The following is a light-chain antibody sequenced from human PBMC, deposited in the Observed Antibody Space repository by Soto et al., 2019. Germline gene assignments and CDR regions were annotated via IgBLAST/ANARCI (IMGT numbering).Light chain of an antibody. J-gene: IGKJ3*01. V-gene: IGKV1-33*01. CDR2: DAS. Sequence: DIQMTQSPSSLSASVGDRVTITCQASQDIGNHLNWYQQKPGKAPRFLIYDASKLETGVPSRFSGSGSGTYFTFTISSLQPEDIATYYCQLYDSLPPFTFGPGTKVDIK. CDR3: QLYDSLPPFT. CDR1: QDIGNH.